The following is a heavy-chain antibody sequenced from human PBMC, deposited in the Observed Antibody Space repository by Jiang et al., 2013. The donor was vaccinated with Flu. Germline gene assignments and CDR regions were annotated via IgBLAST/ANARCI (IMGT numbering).Heavy chain of an antibody. CDR1: GFTFRSYS. D-gene: IGHD2-15*01. Sequence: VQLLESGGGLVKPGGSLRLSCVGSGFTFRSYSMKWVRQAPGKGLEWVSFINTGSSYIYYADSVKGRFTISRDNAKNSLYLQMNSLRAEDTAVYYCARDRCSGGNCYSPSGAFDIWGQGTMVTVSS. J-gene: IGHJ3*02. V-gene: IGHV3-21*01. CDR2: INTGSSYI. CDR3: ARDRCSGGNCYSPSGAFDI.